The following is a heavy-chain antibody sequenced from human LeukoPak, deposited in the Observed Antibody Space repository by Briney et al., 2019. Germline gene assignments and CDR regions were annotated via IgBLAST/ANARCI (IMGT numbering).Heavy chain of an antibody. Sequence: SGGSLRLSCAASGFTVSSSYMSWVRQAPGKGLEWVSIISSAGTTYYADSVKGRFTISRDNSKNTVYLQVNSLRDEDTAVYYCARDLEAANTYYFDYWGQGTMVIVSS. J-gene: IGHJ4*02. V-gene: IGHV3-66*01. CDR3: ARDLEAANTYYFDY. D-gene: IGHD6-13*01. CDR1: GFTVSSSY. CDR2: ISSAGTT.